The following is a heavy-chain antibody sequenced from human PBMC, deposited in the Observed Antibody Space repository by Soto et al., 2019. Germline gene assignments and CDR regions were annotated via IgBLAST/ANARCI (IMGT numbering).Heavy chain of an antibody. D-gene: IGHD5-12*01. Sequence: QVQLQESGPGLVKPSETLSLTCTGSVGSISSYYWSWIRQPPGKGLEWITYIYYSGSTNYNPSLKSRVTISVDTSKNQFSLKLSSVTAADTAVYYCAKRYSGYDDAFDIWGQGTTVTVSS. CDR3: AKRYSGYDDAFDI. J-gene: IGHJ3*02. CDR1: VGSISSYY. CDR2: IYYSGST. V-gene: IGHV4-59*08.